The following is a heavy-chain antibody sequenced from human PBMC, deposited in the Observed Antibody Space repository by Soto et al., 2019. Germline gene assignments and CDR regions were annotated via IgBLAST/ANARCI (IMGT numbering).Heavy chain of an antibody. CDR2: IYWDDDK. J-gene: IGHJ4*02. V-gene: IGHV2-5*02. CDR1: GFSLSTSGVG. Sequence: QITLKESGPTLVKPTQTLTLTCTFSGFSLSTSGVGVGWIRQPPGKALEWLALIYWDDDKRYSPSLKSRLTSTKDTTKSQFVGTLTNMDPVDTATYYCALSSMDDYVWGSYWTLYYWGVGTLVTVSS. CDR3: ALSSMDDYVWGSYWTLYY. D-gene: IGHD3-16*01.